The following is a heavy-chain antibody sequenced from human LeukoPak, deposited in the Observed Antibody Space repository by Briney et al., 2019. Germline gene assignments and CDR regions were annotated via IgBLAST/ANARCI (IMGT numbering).Heavy chain of an antibody. Sequence: GGSLRLSCAASGFTFSSYAMSWVRQAPGKGLEWVSAISGSGGSTYYADSVKGRFTISRDNSKNTLYLQMNSLRAEDTAVYYCAKAGGFWSGYYYFDCWGQGTLVTVSS. J-gene: IGHJ4*02. V-gene: IGHV3-23*01. CDR3: AKAGGFWSGYYYFDC. D-gene: IGHD3-3*01. CDR2: ISGSGGST. CDR1: GFTFSSYA.